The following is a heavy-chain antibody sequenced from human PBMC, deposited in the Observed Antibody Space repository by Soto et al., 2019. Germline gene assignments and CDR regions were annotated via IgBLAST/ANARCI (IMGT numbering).Heavy chain of an antibody. CDR2: IYYTGHT. Sequence: QVQLQESGPGLVKPSQTLSLTCSVSGVSINSGGYYWSLLRHHPAKGLEWIGYIYYTGHTFYNASLKSRVAMSLDTSENQFSLKLSFVTAADTAVYYCARGSQLERDALDIWGQGTMVTVSS. D-gene: IGHD1-1*01. CDR3: ARGSQLERDALDI. V-gene: IGHV4-31*03. CDR1: GVSINSGGYY. J-gene: IGHJ3*02.